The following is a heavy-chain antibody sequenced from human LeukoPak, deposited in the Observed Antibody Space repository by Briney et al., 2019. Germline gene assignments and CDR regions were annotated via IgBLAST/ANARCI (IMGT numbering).Heavy chain of an antibody. J-gene: IGHJ4*02. Sequence: GGSLRLSCAASGFTFSSYTMSWVRQAPGKGLEWVSTITTSDGNTYYADSVKGRFTVSRDNSKNTLFLQMNSLRAEDTAVYYCAKDGGLWVSAHWGDSWGRGTLVTVTS. CDR1: GFTFSSYT. CDR3: AKDGGLWVSAHWGDS. D-gene: IGHD7-27*01. V-gene: IGHV3-23*01. CDR2: ITTSDGNT.